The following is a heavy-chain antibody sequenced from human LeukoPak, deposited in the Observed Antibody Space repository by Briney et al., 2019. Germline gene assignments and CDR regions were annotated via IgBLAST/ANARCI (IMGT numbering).Heavy chain of an antibody. V-gene: IGHV1-8*01. CDR3: ARQGSSWDYYGMDV. J-gene: IGHJ6*02. D-gene: IGHD6-13*01. Sequence: ASVKVSCKASGYTFTSYDINWVRQATGQGLEWMGWMNPNSGNTGYAQKFQGRVTMTRNTSISTAYMELSSLRSEDTAVYYCARQGSSWDYYGMDVWGQGTTVTVSS. CDR2: MNPNSGNT. CDR1: GYTFTSYD.